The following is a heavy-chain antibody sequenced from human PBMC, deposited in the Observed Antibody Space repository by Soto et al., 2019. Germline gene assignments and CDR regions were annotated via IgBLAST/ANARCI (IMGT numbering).Heavy chain of an antibody. Sequence: SVKVSCKASGGTFSSYANRLVRQAPGQGLECMGGIIPIFGTANYAQKFQGRVTITADESTSTAYMELRSLRSEDTAVYYCARARKGYSSSWSDYWGQGTLVTVSS. V-gene: IGHV1-69*13. CDR1: GGTFSSYA. J-gene: IGHJ4*02. CDR2: IIPIFGTA. CDR3: ARARKGYSSSWSDY. D-gene: IGHD6-13*01.